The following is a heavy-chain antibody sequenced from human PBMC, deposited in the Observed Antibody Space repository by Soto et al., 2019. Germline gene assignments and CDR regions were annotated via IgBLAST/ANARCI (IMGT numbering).Heavy chain of an antibody. CDR2: INPNSGGT. D-gene: IGHD3-3*01. Sequence: ASVNVSCKASGYTFTGYYMHWVRQAPGQGLEWMGWINPNSGGTNYAQKFQGWVTMTRDTSISTAYMELSRLRSDDTAVYYCARDPSPYYDFWSGSGPYYYYYYGMDVWGQGTTVTVSS. CDR1: GYTFTGYY. J-gene: IGHJ6*02. V-gene: IGHV1-2*04. CDR3: ARDPSPYYDFWSGSGPYYYYYYGMDV.